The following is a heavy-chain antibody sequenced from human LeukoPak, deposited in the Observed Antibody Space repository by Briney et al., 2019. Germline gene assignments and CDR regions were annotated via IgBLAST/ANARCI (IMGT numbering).Heavy chain of an antibody. CDR2: IRYDGSNK. D-gene: IGHD3-3*01. Sequence: GGSLRLSCAASGFTFSSYGMHWVRQAPGKGLEWVAFIRYDGSNKYYADSVKGRFTISRDNSKNTLYLQMNSLRGEDTAVYYCAKGYDFWSGYYCDYWGQGTLVTVSS. J-gene: IGHJ4*02. CDR1: GFTFSSYG. V-gene: IGHV3-30*02. CDR3: AKGYDFWSGYYCDY.